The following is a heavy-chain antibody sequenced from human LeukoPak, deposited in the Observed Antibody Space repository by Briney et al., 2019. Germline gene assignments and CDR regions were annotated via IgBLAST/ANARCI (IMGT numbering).Heavy chain of an antibody. D-gene: IGHD6-19*01. CDR1: GFTFSSYE. V-gene: IGHV3-48*03. J-gene: IGHJ4*02. CDR2: ISSGGGTI. CDR3: ARGRYSGGWYYFDY. Sequence: GGSLRLSCAASGFTFSSYEMDWVRQAPGKGLEWISYISSGGGTIYYADSVKGRFTISRDNAKNSLYLQMNSRTDEDTAVYYCARGRYSGGWYYFDYWAQGTLVTVSS.